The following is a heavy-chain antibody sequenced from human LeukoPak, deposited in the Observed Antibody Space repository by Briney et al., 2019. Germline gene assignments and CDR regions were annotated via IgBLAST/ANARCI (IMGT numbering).Heavy chain of an antibody. V-gene: IGHV4-38-2*02. D-gene: IGHD6-13*01. CDR2: IYYSGST. CDR3: ARKGQQLVLNWFDP. CDR1: GYSISSGYY. J-gene: IGHJ5*02. Sequence: SETLSLTCTVSGYSISSGYYWGWIRQPPGKGLEWIGSIYYSGSTYYNPSLKSRVTISVDTSKNQFSLKLSSVTAADTAVYYCARKGQQLVLNWFDPWGQGTLVTVSS.